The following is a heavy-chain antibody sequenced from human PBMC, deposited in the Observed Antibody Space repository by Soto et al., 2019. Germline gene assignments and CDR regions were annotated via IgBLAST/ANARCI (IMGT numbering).Heavy chain of an antibody. J-gene: IGHJ4*02. CDR2: IYWDDDE. CDR3: AHRPRGFSYYFDY. CDR1: GFSLTTRGVG. V-gene: IGHV2-5*02. Sequence: QITLKESGPTLVKPTQTLTLTCTFSGFSLTTRGVGVGWIRQPPGKALEWLALIYWDDDEGYSPSLKSRLTITTDTSKNQVVLTMPNMDPVDTASYYCAHRPRGFSYYFDYWGQGTLVTVSS. D-gene: IGHD3-10*01.